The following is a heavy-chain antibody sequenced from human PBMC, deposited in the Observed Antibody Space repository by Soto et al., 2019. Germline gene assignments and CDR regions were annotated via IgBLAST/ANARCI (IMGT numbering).Heavy chain of an antibody. D-gene: IGHD3-22*01. CDR1: GFTFSSYG. Sequence: GGSLRLSCAACGFTFSSYGMHWVRQAPGKGLEWVAVIWYDGSNKYYADSVKGRFTISRDNSKNTLYLQMNSLRAEDTAVYYCARDYDSSGYPRYYFDYWGQGTLVTVSS. CDR2: IWYDGSNK. CDR3: ARDYDSSGYPRYYFDY. V-gene: IGHV3-33*08. J-gene: IGHJ4*02.